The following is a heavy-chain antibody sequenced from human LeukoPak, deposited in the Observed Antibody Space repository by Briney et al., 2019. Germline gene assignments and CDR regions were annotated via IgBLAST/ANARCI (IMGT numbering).Heavy chain of an antibody. CDR1: GFTFDDYA. CDR3: AKDSRYGSGAAGGMDV. CDR2: ISWNSGSI. D-gene: IGHD3-10*01. V-gene: IGHV3-9*01. J-gene: IGHJ6*02. Sequence: GWSLRLSCAASGFTFDDYAMHWVRQAPGKGLEGVSGISWNSGSIGYADPVKGRITISRDNAKNSLYLQMNSLRAEDTALYYCAKDSRYGSGAAGGMDVWGQGTTVTVSS.